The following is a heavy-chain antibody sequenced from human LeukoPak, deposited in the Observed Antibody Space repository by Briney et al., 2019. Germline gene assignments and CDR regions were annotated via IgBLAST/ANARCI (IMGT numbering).Heavy chain of an antibody. V-gene: IGHV3-30*02. CDR2: IRYDGSNK. J-gene: IGHJ4*02. CDR1: GFTFSSYG. CDR3: AKVGYDYGDYGGNY. D-gene: IGHD4-17*01. Sequence: WGSLRLSCAASGFTFSSYGMHWVRQAPGKWLEWVAFIRYDGSNKYYADSVKGRFTISRDNSKNTLYLQMNSLRAEDTAVYYCAKVGYDYGDYGGNYWGQGTLVTVSS.